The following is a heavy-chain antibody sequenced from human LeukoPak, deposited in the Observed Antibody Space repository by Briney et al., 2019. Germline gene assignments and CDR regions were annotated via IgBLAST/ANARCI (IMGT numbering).Heavy chain of an antibody. CDR2: ISGSGDTT. J-gene: IGHJ4*02. CDR1: GFTFSSYA. V-gene: IGHV3-23*01. Sequence: GGSLRLSCAASGFTFSSYAMSWVRQAPGKGLEWVSAISGSGDTTYYADSVKGRFATSRDNSKNSLFLQMNSLRAEDTALYYCARRSSSSWHDYWGQGTLVTVSS. CDR3: ARRSSSSWHDY. D-gene: IGHD6-13*01.